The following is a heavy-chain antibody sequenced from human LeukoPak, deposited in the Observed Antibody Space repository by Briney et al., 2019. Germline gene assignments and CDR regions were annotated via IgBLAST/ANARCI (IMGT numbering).Heavy chain of an antibody. CDR3: ARWGEQRWLQFGD. D-gene: IGHD5-24*01. J-gene: IGHJ4*02. CDR1: GFIFSNYG. V-gene: IGHV3-33*01. CDR2: IWDDGTNK. Sequence: GGSLRLSCAASGFIFSNYGMHWVRQTPGKGLEWVAFIWDDGTNKYYADSVKGRFTISRDNSENTLYLQMNSPRAEDTAVYYCARWGEQRWLQFGDWGQGTLVTVSS.